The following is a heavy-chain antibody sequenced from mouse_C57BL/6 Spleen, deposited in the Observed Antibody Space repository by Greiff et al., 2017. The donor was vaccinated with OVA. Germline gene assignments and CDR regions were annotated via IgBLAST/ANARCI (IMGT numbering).Heavy chain of an antibody. V-gene: IGHV14-4*01. CDR1: GFNIKDDY. Sequence: VQLQQSGAELVRPGASVKLSCTASGFNIKDDYMHWVKQRPEQGLEWIGRIDPENGDTEYASKFQGKATITADTSSNTAYLQLSSLTSEDTAVYCCTACDYDEFAYWGQGTPVTVSA. J-gene: IGHJ3*01. CDR3: TACDYDEFAY. CDR2: IDPENGDT. D-gene: IGHD2-4*01.